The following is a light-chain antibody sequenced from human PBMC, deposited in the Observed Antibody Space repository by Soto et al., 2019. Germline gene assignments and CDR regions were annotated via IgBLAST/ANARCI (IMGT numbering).Light chain of an antibody. J-gene: IGKJ2*01. CDR1: QGISNY. CDR2: GAS. Sequence: DIQMTQSPSAMSASVGDRVTITCRASQGISNYLVWYQQKPGKAPKLLIYGASSLQSGVPSRFSGSGSGTDFTLTITSLQPEDSATYHCQQRYKTSLSSFGQGTKVEIK. CDR3: QQRYKTSLSS. V-gene: IGKV1-17*03.